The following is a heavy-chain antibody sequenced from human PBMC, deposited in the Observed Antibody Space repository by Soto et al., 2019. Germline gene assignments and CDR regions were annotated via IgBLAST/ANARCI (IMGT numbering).Heavy chain of an antibody. CDR3: ARELEPGIAAAGSAYYYYYYMDV. D-gene: IGHD6-13*01. Sequence: PSETLSLTCAVYGGSFSGYYWSWIRQPPGKGLEWIGEINHSGSTNYNPSLKSRVTISVDTSKNQFSLKLSSVTAADTAVYYCARELEPGIAAAGSAYYYYYYMDVWGKGTTVT. J-gene: IGHJ6*03. CDR1: GGSFSGYY. V-gene: IGHV4-34*01. CDR2: INHSGST.